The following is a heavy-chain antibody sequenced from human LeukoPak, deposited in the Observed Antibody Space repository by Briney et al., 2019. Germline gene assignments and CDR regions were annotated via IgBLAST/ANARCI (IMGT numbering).Heavy chain of an antibody. CDR1: GFTFSSYE. CDR3: ARDGYFGSDSVTGAGALGDYYMDV. V-gene: IGHV3-30*04. J-gene: IGHJ6*03. D-gene: IGHD3-9*01. CDR2: ITYDGSNK. Sequence: GGSLRLSCAASGFTFSSYEMNWVRQAPGKGLEWVAIITYDGSNKDYADVVKGRFTISRDNSKNTLYLQMNSLRAEDTALYYCARDGYFGSDSVTGAGALGDYYMDVWGKGTTVTVSS.